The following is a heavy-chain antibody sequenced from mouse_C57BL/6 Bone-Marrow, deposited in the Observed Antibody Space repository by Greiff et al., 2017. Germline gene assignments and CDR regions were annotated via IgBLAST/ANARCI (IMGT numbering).Heavy chain of an antibody. V-gene: IGHV5-17*01. Sequence: EVKLVESGGGLVKPGGSLKLSCAASGFTFSDYGMHWVRQAPEKGLEWVAYISSGSSTIYYADTVKGRFTISRDNAKNTLFLQMTSLRSEDTAMYYCARNNGSSFRYFDVWGTGTTVTGSA. CDR2: ISSGSSTI. CDR1: GFTFSDYG. D-gene: IGHD1-1*01. CDR3: ARNNGSSFRYFDV. J-gene: IGHJ1*03.